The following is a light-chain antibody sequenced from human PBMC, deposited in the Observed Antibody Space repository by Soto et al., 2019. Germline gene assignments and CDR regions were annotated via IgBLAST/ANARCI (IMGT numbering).Light chain of an antibody. Sequence: IVMTQSPATLSVSPGERATLSCRASQSVSVNLAWYQQKPGQPPRLLIYGASTRATGIPARFSGSGPGTEFTLTINSLQSEDFAVYYCQQDNNWPPLTFGGGTKVDIK. CDR3: QQDNNWPPLT. CDR1: QSVSVN. CDR2: GAS. J-gene: IGKJ4*01. V-gene: IGKV3-15*01.